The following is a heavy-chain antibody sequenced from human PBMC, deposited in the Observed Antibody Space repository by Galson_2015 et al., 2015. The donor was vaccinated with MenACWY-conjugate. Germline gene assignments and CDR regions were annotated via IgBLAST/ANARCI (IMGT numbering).Heavy chain of an antibody. CDR1: GFTVSSNY. V-gene: IGHV3-66*01. CDR2: IYSGGST. CDR3: AREDTYYDFWSGYLV. J-gene: IGHJ4*02. Sequence: SLRLSCAASGFTVSSNYMSWVRQAPGKGLEWVSVIYSGGSTYYADSVKGRFTISRDNSKNTLYLQMNSLRAEDTAVYYCAREDTYYDFWSGYLVWGQGTLVTVSS. D-gene: IGHD3-3*01.